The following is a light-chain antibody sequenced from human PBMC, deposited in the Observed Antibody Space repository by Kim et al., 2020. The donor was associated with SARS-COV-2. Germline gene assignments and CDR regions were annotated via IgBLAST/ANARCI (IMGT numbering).Light chain of an antibody. CDR1: RKNGCSGG. V-gene: IGLV10-54*04. Sequence: QTAQRHFKGKRKNGCSGGRGWLQQSQGQPSELLSYRNNKRPSGISERFSVSRSGTTTSLTITGLQPEDEADYYCSAWDRSLSAWVFGGGTQLTVL. CDR3: SAWDRSLSAWV. CDR2: RNN. J-gene: IGLJ3*02.